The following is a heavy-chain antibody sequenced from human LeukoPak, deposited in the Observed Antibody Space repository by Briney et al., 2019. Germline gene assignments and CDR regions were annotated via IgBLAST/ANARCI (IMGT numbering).Heavy chain of an antibody. CDR3: ARDLRYFDWANYGMDV. D-gene: IGHD3-9*01. Sequence: ASVKVSCKASGYTFTSYGISWVRQAPGQGLEWMGWISAYNGNTNYAQKLRGRVTMTTDTSTSTAYMELRSLRSDDTAVYYCARDLRYFDWANYGMDVWGQGTTVTVSS. V-gene: IGHV1-18*01. J-gene: IGHJ6*02. CDR2: ISAYNGNT. CDR1: GYTFTSYG.